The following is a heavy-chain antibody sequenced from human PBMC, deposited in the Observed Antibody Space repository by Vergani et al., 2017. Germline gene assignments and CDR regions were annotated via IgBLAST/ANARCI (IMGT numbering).Heavy chain of an antibody. D-gene: IGHD4-11*01. CDR1: GGSFTSYH. Sequence: QVQLQQWGGGLLKPSETLSLTCVVNGGSFTSYHWTWIRQSPGEGLEWVGDIDHTGRPDYNPSLKSRLTMSVDKSRNQLSLTLNSVTATDTAIYFCARVNTETNGHLYFYYYMDVWGQETAVAVS. CDR3: ARVNTETNGHLYFYYYMDV. V-gene: IGHV4-34*01. J-gene: IGHJ6*03. CDR2: IDHTGRP.